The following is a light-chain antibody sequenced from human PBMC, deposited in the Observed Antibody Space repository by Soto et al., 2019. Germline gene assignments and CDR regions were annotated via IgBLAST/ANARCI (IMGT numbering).Light chain of an antibody. CDR3: QQYGSSPKT. CDR2: GAS. CDR1: QSVSSSY. J-gene: IGKJ1*01. Sequence: EIVLTQSPGTLSLSPWERATLTCKASQSVSSSYLAWYQQKRGQAPRLLIYGASSRATGIPDRFSGSGSGTAFTLTISRLEPEDFAMYYCQQYGSSPKTFGQGTKVDI. V-gene: IGKV3-20*01.